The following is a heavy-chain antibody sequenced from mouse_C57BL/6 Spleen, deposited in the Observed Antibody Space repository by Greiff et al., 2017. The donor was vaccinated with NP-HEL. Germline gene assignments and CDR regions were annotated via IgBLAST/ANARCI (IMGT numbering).Heavy chain of an antibody. J-gene: IGHJ4*01. CDR3: ARKDYDVDYYAMDY. V-gene: IGHV1-55*01. CDR1: GYTFTSYW. CDR2: IYPGSGST. Sequence: VQLQQSGAELVKPGASVKMSCKASGYTFTSYWITWVKQRPGQGLEWIGDIYPGSGSTNYNEKFKSKATLTVDTSSSTAYMQLSSLTSEDSAVYYCARKDYDVDYYAMDYWGQGTSVTVSS. D-gene: IGHD2-4*01.